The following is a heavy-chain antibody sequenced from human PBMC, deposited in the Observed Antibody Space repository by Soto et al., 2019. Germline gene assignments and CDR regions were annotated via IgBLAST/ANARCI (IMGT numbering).Heavy chain of an antibody. CDR3: AASRAYDSSGNSGYYYGMDV. CDR1: EFTFDDYA. D-gene: IGHD3-22*01. CDR2: LSWNSVTI. J-gene: IGHJ6*02. Sequence: EVQLVESGGGLVQPGRSLRLSCAASEFTFDDYAMHWVRQAPGKGLEWVSGLSWNSVTIGYAASVKGRFTISRDNAKKALYLQMNSLRAEDTALYYCAASRAYDSSGNSGYYYGMDVWGLGTTVTVSS. V-gene: IGHV3-9*01.